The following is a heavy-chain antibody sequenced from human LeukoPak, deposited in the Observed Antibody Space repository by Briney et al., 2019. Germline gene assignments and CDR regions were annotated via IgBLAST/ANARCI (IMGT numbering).Heavy chain of an antibody. CDR1: GFTFDDYG. V-gene: IGHV3-20*04. J-gene: IGHJ3*02. CDR3: AREERHCSSTSCLHDAFDI. CDR2: INWNGGST. Sequence: GGSLRLSCAASGFTFDDYGMGWVRQAPGKGLEWVSGINWNGGSTGYADSVKGRFTISRDNAKNSLYLQMNSLRAEDTALYYCAREERHCSSTSCLHDAFDIWGQGTMVTVSS. D-gene: IGHD2-2*01.